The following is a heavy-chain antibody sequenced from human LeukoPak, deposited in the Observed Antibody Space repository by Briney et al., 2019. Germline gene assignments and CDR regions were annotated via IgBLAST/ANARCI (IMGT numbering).Heavy chain of an antibody. CDR3: ARGDNIKADY. CDR1: GGSIISSSNYY. D-gene: IGHD1-14*01. J-gene: IGHJ4*02. V-gene: IGHV4-30-2*01. CDR2: IFHSGNP. Sequence: PSETLSLTCTVSGGSIISSSNYYWSWIRQPPGKGLEWIGYIFHSGNPYYNASLKSRLSISVDRSKNQFSLRLTSVTAADTAVYYCARGDNIKADYWGQGTLVTVSS.